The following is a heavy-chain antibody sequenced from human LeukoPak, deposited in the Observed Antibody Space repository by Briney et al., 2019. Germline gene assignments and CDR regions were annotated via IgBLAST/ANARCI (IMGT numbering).Heavy chain of an antibody. CDR3: AKAYYDSSGYYYFDY. CDR2: ISGSGGST. J-gene: IGHJ4*02. V-gene: IGHV3-23*01. CDR1: GFTFSNYA. D-gene: IGHD3-22*01. Sequence: GGSLRLSCAASGFTFSNYAMAWVRQAPGKGLEWVSAISGSGGSTYYADSVKGRFTISRDNSKNTLYLQMNSLRAEDTAVYYCAKAYYDSSGYYYFDYWGQGTLVTVSS.